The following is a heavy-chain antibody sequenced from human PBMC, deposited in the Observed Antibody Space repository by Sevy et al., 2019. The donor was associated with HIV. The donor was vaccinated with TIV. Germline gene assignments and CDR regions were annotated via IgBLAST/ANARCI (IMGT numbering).Heavy chain of an antibody. CDR3: AREITSAPKSSLSFDI. CDR1: GYIFSDHN. V-gene: IGHV1-2*06. D-gene: IGHD6-13*01. J-gene: IGHJ3*02. CDR2: INPKSGDK. Sequence: ASVKVSCKSTGYIFSDHNMHWVRQAPGQGIEWMALINPKSGDKIYAQRFRGRVSMTRDTSISTSYMGLSVLTSDDTAVYYCAREITSAPKSSLSFDIWGQGTMVTVSS.